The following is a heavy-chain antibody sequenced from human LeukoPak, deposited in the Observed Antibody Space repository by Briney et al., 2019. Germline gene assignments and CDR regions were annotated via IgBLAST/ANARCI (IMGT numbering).Heavy chain of an antibody. CDR3: ARGDSYSGSYYDY. D-gene: IGHD1-26*01. Sequence: PSETLSLTCTVSGGSISSSSYYWGWIRQPPGKGLEWIGSIYYSGSTYYNPSLKSRVTISVDTSKNQFSLKLSSVTAADTAVYYCARGDSYSGSYYDYWGQGTLVTVSS. V-gene: IGHV4-39*07. J-gene: IGHJ4*02. CDR1: GGSISSSSYY. CDR2: IYYSGST.